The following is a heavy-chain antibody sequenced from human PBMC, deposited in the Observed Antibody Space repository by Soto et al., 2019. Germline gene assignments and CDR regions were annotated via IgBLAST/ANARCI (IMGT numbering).Heavy chain of an antibody. CDR2: INHSGST. V-gene: IGHV4-34*01. CDR1: GGSFSGYY. CDR3: ARGTVQQLYLDV. J-gene: IGHJ6*02. D-gene: IGHD6-13*01. Sequence: ASETLSLTCAVYGGSFSGYYWSWIRQPPGKGLEWIGEINHSGSTNYNPSLKSRVTISVDTSKNQFSLKLSSVTAADTAVYYCARGTVQQLYLDVWGQGTTVTVSS.